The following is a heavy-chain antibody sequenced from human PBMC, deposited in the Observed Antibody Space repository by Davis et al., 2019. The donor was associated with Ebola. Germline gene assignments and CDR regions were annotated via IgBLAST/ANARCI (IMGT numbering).Heavy chain of an antibody. V-gene: IGHV1-2*02. Sequence: ASVKVSCKASGYTFTGYYMHWVRQAPGQGLEWMGWINPNSGGTNYAQKFQGRVTITADESTSTAYMELSSLRSEDTAVYYCARGGGNPPLYDAFDIWGQGTMVTVSS. CDR3: ARGGGNPPLYDAFDI. CDR2: INPNSGGT. J-gene: IGHJ3*02. CDR1: GYTFTGYY. D-gene: IGHD1-14*01.